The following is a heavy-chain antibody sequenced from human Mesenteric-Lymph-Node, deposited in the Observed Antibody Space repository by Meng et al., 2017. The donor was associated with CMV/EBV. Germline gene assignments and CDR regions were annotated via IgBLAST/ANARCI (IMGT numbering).Heavy chain of an antibody. CDR1: GFTFTNYG. Sequence: KDSGFTFTNYGISWVRQAPGQGLEWMGWISAYNGNTNYAQRLQGRVILTTDTPTSTAYMELRSLRPDDTAVYYCARGGSSWYGYFDYWGQGTLVTVSS. D-gene: IGHD6-13*01. J-gene: IGHJ4*02. CDR3: ARGGSSWYGYFDY. V-gene: IGHV1-18*01. CDR2: ISAYNGNT.